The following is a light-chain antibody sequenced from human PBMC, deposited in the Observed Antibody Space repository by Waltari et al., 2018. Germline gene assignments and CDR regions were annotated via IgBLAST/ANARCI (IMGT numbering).Light chain of an antibody. V-gene: IGKV3-20*01. CDR3: QHYVRLPVT. Sequence: EIVLTQSPGTLSLSPGERATLSCRASQSVSRTLAWYQQKPGQAPRLLIYGASTRATGIPDRFSGSGSRTDFSLTISRLEPEDFAVYYCQHYVRLPVTFGQGTKVEIK. CDR2: GAS. J-gene: IGKJ1*01. CDR1: QSVSRT.